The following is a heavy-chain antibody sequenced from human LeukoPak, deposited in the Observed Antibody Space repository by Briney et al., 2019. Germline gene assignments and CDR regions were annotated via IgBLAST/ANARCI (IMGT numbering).Heavy chain of an antibody. CDR2: IDPTTRST. D-gene: IGHD1-26*01. CDR3: AKDAEVGGTDFFDY. CDR1: GYMFTAYS. Sequence: ASVKVSCKASGYMFTAYSIHWVRQAPGQGLELMGKIDPTTRSTTYAQKFQGRVTMTSDTSTSTVYMEVSNLRPEDTAVYYCAKDAEVGGTDFFDYWGPGSLVTVSS. J-gene: IGHJ4*02. V-gene: IGHV1-46*01.